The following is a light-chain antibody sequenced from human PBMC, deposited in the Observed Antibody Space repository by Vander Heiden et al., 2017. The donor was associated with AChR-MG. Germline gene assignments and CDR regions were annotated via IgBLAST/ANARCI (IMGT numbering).Light chain of an antibody. CDR1: SSKIGSNY. CDR2: RNN. J-gene: IGLJ2*01. CDR3: AAWDDSLSGVV. V-gene: IGLV1-47*01. Sequence: QSVLTQPPSASGTPGQRVTISGSGSSSKIGSNYIYWYRQLPGPAPKPLIYRNNQRPSGVPDRFSGSKSGTSASLAISGLRSEDEADYYCAAWDDSLSGVVFGGGTKLTVL.